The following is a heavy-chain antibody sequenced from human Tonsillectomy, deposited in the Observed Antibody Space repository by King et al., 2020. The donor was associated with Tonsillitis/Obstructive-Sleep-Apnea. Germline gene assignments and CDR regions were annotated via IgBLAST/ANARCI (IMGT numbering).Heavy chain of an antibody. CDR3: ARDRCSGGSCYPDY. D-gene: IGHD2-15*01. CDR2: SYYSGST. Sequence: VQLQESGPGLVKPSQTLSLTCTVSCGSISSGGYYWSWIRQHPGKGLEWIGYSYYSGSTYYNPSLKSRVTISVDTSKNQFSLKLSSVTAADTAVYYCARDRCSGGSCYPDYWGQGTLVTVSS. J-gene: IGHJ4*02. V-gene: IGHV4-31*03. CDR1: CGSISSGGYY.